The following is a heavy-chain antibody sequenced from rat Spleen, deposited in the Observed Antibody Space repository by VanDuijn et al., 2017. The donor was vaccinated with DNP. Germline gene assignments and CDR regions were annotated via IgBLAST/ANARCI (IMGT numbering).Heavy chain of an antibody. J-gene: IGHJ2*01. Sequence: EVQLVESGGGLVQPGRSLKVSCAASGFTFSDYYMAWVRQAPKKGLEWVASISYEGSRTYYGDSVRGRFTISRDNAKSTLHLQVNSLRSEDTATYFCTSNPHIRTAAPFDYWGQGVMVTVSS. CDR2: ISYEGSRT. D-gene: IGHD3-8*01. CDR3: TSNPHIRTAAPFDY. CDR1: GFTFSDYY. V-gene: IGHV5-22*01.